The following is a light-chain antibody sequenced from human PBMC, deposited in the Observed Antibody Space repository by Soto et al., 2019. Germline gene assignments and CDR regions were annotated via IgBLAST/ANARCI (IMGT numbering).Light chain of an antibody. CDR3: SSYAGSNTFMI. Sequence: QSALTQPASVSGSPGQSITISCTGTSSDFGSYNLVSWYRHHPGKAPKLMIYEVSERPSGVSNRFSGSKSGNTASLTISGLQAEDEADYYCSSYAGSNTFMIFGGGTKLTVL. V-gene: IGLV2-23*02. CDR2: EVS. CDR1: SSDFGSYNL. J-gene: IGLJ2*01.